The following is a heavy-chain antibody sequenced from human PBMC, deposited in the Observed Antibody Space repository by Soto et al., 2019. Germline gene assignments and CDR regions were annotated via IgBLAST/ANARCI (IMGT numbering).Heavy chain of an antibody. CDR2: INPSGGST. V-gene: IGHV1-46*01. Sequence: ASVKVSCKAAGYAFTSCYMHWVRQAPGQGLEWMGIINPSGGSTSYAQKFQGRVTMTRDTSTSTVYMELSSLRSEDTAVYCCARSLMHRYYASRSYSNGPSSHYGMDVWGQGTTVTVSS. D-gene: IGHD3-10*01. CDR1: GYAFTSCY. J-gene: IGHJ6*01. CDR3: ARSLMHRYYASRSYSNGPSSHYGMDV.